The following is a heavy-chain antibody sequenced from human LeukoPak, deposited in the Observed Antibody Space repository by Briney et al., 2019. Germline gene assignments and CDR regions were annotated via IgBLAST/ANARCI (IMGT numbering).Heavy chain of an antibody. CDR3: ARMGFEKGFRILVDY. J-gene: IGHJ4*02. CDR1: GFTFSSYA. D-gene: IGHD3-3*01. Sequence: GGSLRLSCAASGFTFSSYAMHWVRQAPGKGLEWVAVISYDGSNKYYADSVKGRFTISRDNSKNTLYLQMNSLRAEDTAVYYCARMGFEKGFRILVDYWGQGTLVTVSS. CDR2: ISYDGSNK. V-gene: IGHV3-30-3*01.